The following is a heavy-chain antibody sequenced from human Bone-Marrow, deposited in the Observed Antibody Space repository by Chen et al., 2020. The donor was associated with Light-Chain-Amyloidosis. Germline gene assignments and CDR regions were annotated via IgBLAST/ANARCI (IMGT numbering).Heavy chain of an antibody. CDR2: IYPDDSDA. CDR1: GYTFPNYW. CDR3: ARRRDGYNFDY. D-gene: IGHD5-12*01. V-gene: IGHV5-51*01. Sequence: EVQLEQSGPEVKNPGESLKISCKGSGYTFPNYWSGWVRQMPGKSLEWMWGIYPDDSDARYRPSFEGQVTISADKSITTAYLQWRSLKASDTAMYYCARRRDGYNFDYWGQGTLVTVSS. J-gene: IGHJ4*02.